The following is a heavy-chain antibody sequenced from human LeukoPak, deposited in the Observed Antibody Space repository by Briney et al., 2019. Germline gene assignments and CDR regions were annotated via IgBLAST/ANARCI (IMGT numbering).Heavy chain of an antibody. CDR2: IYYSGST. V-gene: IGHV4-39*01. Sequence: PSETLSLTCTVSGGSISSSSYCWGWLRQPPGKGLEWIGSIYYSGSTYYNPSLKSRVTISVDTSKNPLSLKLSPVTAADTAVYYCARHSSWYVGQFDYWGQGTLVTVSS. CDR1: GGSISSSSYC. CDR3: ARHSSWYVGQFDY. D-gene: IGHD6-13*01. J-gene: IGHJ4*02.